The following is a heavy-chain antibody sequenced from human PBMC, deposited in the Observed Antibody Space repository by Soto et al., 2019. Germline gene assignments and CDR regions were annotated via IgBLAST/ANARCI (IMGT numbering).Heavy chain of an antibody. CDR3: ARSQALDF. CDR1: GYSISSNA. Sequence: GESLKISCNVSGYSISSNAIAWVRQMPGKGLEWMGLIYPHDSDIRYSPSFEGRVTISADTSANTAYLHFRALKASDTAVYYCARSQALDFWGQGTLVTVSS. CDR2: IYPHDSDI. V-gene: IGHV5-51*01. J-gene: IGHJ4*02.